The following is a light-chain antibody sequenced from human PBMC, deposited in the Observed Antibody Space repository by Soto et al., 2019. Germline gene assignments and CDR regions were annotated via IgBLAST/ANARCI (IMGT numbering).Light chain of an antibody. V-gene: IGKV1-39*01. CDR2: AAS. CDR1: QRITGY. CDR3: QQSYSTPFT. Sequence: DIPMTQSPSSLSASVGDRVTITCRASQRITGYLNWYQHKPGKAPKLLIYAASNLQSGVPSRFSGSGSGTEFTLTITSLQLEDFATYYCQQSYSTPFTFGPGTKVD. J-gene: IGKJ3*01.